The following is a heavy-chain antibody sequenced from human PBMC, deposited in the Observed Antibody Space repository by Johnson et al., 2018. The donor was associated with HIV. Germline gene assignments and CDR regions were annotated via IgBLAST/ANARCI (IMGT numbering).Heavy chain of an antibody. CDR1: GFTFSSYA. Sequence: EVQLLESGGGVVQPGRSLRLSCAASGFTFSSYAMHWVRQAPGKGLEWVSVIYSGGRTYYADSVKGRFTISRDNAKNSLYLQMNSLRAEDTAVYYCAREDTMIVMADRAFDIWGQGTMVTVSS. V-gene: IGHV3-66*01. CDR3: AREDTMIVMADRAFDI. J-gene: IGHJ3*02. D-gene: IGHD3-22*01. CDR2: IYSGGRT.